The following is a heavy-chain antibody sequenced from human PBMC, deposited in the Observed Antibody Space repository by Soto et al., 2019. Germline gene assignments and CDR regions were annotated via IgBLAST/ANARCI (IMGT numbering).Heavy chain of an antibody. D-gene: IGHD3-16*02. CDR3: ARHEPGELSLSYYFDY. J-gene: IGHJ4*02. CDR2: IYYSGST. CDR1: GGSISSSSYY. V-gene: IGHV4-39*01. Sequence: ASETLSLTCTVSGGSISSSSYYWGWIRQPPGKGLEWIGSIYYSGSTYYNPSLKSRVTISVDTSKNQFSLKLSSVTAADTAVYYCARHEPGELSLSYYFDYWGQGTLVTVSS.